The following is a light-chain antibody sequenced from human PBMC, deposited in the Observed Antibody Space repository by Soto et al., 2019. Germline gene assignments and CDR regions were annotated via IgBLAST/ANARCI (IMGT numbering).Light chain of an antibody. V-gene: IGLV1-44*01. Sequence: QSVLTQPPSACGTPGQRVTISCSGSSSNIGSNTVNWYQQLPGTAPKLLFYSNNQRPSGVLDRFSGSKSGTSASLAISGLQSEDEADYYCAAWDDSLNGVVFGGGTKLTV. CDR1: SSNIGSNT. CDR3: AAWDDSLNGVV. J-gene: IGLJ2*01. CDR2: SNN.